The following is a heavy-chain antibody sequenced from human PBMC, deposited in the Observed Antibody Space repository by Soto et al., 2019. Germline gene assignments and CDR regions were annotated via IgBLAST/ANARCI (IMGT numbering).Heavy chain of an antibody. V-gene: IGHV4-38-2*01. D-gene: IGHD4-17*01. CDR2: MYHSGSI. J-gene: IGHJ4*02. Sequence: PSETLSLTCAVSGYSISSGYYWGWLRQPPGKGLEWIGHMYHSGSIYYNPSLQSRVTISTDTSKNEFSLKLTSVTAADTAVYYCGRQKGGGIYGDYVADWGQGTLVTVSS. CDR1: GYSISSGYY. CDR3: GRQKGGGIYGDYVAD.